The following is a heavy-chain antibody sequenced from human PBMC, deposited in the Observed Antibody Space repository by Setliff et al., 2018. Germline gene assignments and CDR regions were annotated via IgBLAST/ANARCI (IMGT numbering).Heavy chain of an antibody. CDR2: ISTYTANT. CDR3: ARGRDPAYYYDSGGYYWDY. CDR1: GYTFTSYG. Sequence: ASVKVSCKASGYTFTSYGVSWVRQAPGQGLEWMGWISTYTANTKYAQRFQGRVTMTTDTSTSTAYMELRSLRSDDTAVYYCARGRDPAYYYDSGGYYWDYWGQGTLVTVSS. V-gene: IGHV1-18*01. J-gene: IGHJ4*02. D-gene: IGHD3-22*01.